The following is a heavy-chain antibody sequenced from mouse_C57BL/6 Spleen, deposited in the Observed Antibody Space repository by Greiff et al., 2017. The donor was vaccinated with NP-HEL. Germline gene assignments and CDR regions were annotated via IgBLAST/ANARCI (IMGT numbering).Heavy chain of an antibody. Sequence: VHLVESGAELVRPGASVTLSCKASGYTFTDYEMHWVKQTPVHGLEWIGAIDPETGGTAYNQKFKGKAILTADKSSSTAYMELRSLTSEDSAVYYCTRVVAYYYAMDYWGQGTSVTVSS. D-gene: IGHD1-1*01. CDR1: GYTFTDYE. CDR2: IDPETGGT. J-gene: IGHJ4*01. V-gene: IGHV1-15*01. CDR3: TRVVAYYYAMDY.